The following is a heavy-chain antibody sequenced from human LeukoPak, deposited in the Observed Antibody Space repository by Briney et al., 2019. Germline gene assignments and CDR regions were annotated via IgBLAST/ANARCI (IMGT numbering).Heavy chain of an antibody. Sequence: GGSLRLSCAASGFTFDDYAMHWVRQAPGKGLEWVSGISWNSGSIGYADSVKGRFTISRDNAKNSLYLQMNSLRAEDTALYYCAKDLQDYYYYYGMDVWGQGTTVTVSS. V-gene: IGHV3-9*01. CDR3: AKDLQDYYYYYGMDV. CDR1: GFTFDDYA. CDR2: ISWNSGSI. J-gene: IGHJ6*02.